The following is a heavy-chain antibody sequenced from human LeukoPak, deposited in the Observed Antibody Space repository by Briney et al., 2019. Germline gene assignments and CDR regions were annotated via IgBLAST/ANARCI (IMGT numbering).Heavy chain of an antibody. CDR3: ARDSGKLAARLSRDY. J-gene: IGHJ4*02. D-gene: IGHD6-6*01. Sequence: ASVKVSCKASGYTFTSYYMHWVRQAPGQGLEWMGIINPSGGSTSYAQKFQGRVTMTRDTSTSTVYMELSSLRSEDTAVYYCARDSGKLAARLSRDYWGQGTLVTVSS. CDR1: GYTFTSYY. V-gene: IGHV1-46*01. CDR2: INPSGGST.